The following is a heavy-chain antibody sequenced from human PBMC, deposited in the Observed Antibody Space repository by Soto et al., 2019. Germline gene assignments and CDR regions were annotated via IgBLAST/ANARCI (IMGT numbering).Heavy chain of an antibody. D-gene: IGHD6-19*01. V-gene: IGHV5-10-1*01. CDR3: AIHRKQWLVGYYGMDV. Sequence: GESLKISCKGSGYSFTSYWIGWVRQMPGKGLEWMGRIDPSDSYTNYSPSFQGHVTISADKSISTAYLQWSSLKASDTAMYYCAIHRKQWLVGYYGMDVWGRGTTVTVSS. CDR2: IDPSDSYT. CDR1: GYSFTSYW. J-gene: IGHJ6*02.